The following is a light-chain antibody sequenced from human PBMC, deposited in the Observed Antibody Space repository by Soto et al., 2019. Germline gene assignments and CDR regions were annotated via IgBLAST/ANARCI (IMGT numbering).Light chain of an antibody. CDR2: EGS. CDR1: SSDLGSYNL. J-gene: IGLJ2*01. CDR3: CSYAGTGTVI. V-gene: IGLV2-23*01. Sequence: QSVLTQPASVSGSPGQSITISCTGSSSDLGSYNLVSWYQQYPGKGPRLIIYEGSKRPSGASTRFSGSKSGNTASLPISGLQAEDEAEYYCCSYAGTGTVIFGGGTKVTVL.